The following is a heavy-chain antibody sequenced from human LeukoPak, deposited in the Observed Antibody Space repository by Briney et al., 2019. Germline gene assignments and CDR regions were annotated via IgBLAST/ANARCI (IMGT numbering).Heavy chain of an antibody. V-gene: IGHV4-4*07. CDR1: GGSISSYY. CDR2: IYTSGST. Sequence: SETLSLMCTVSGGSISSYYWRWMRQPAGKGLEWIGRIYTSGSTNYNPSLKSRVTMSVDTSKNQFSLKLSSVTAADTAVYYCARGDDSSGYLTNFDYWGQGTLVTVSS. D-gene: IGHD3-22*01. CDR3: ARGDDSSGYLTNFDY. J-gene: IGHJ4*02.